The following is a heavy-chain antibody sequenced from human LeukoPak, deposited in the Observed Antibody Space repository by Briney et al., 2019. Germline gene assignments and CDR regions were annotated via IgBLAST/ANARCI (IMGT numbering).Heavy chain of an antibody. V-gene: IGHV1-8*03. CDR3: ASRCSSTSCSDAFDI. CDR2: MNPNSGNT. D-gene: IGHD2-2*01. CDR1: GYSLSELS. Sequence: ASVKVSCKVSGYSLSELSIHWVRQATGQGLEWMGWMNPNSGNTGYAQKFQGRVTITRNTSISTAYMELSSLRSEDTAVYYCASRCSSTSCSDAFDIWGQGTMVTVSS. J-gene: IGHJ3*02.